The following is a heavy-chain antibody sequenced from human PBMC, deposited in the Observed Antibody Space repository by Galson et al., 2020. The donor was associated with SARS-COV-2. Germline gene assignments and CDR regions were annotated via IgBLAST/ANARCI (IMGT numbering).Heavy chain of an antibody. D-gene: IGHD4-17*01. CDR2: INAYNGNT. V-gene: IGHV1-18*04. J-gene: IGHJ6*02. CDR1: GYTFTSYG. Sequence: ASVKVSCKASGYTFTSYGISWVRQAPGQGLEWMGWINAYNGNTNYAQNFQGRVTMTTDTSTSTAYMELRSLRSDDTAVYYCARDQVTTVTTGYYYYYGMDVWGQGTTVTVSS. CDR3: ARDQVTTVTTGYYYYYGMDV.